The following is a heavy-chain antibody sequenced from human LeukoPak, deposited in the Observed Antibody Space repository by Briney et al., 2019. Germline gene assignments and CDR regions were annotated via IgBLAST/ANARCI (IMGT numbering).Heavy chain of an antibody. J-gene: IGHJ4*02. Sequence: GGSLRLSWVASGXSISDHYMDWVRQAPGKGLEWVGRSRNKVKSYTTEYAASVKGRFTISRDDSKNSLYLQMSSLKTEDTAVYYCARGGGGEPLDYWGQGTLVTVSS. CDR1: GXSISDHY. CDR3: ARGGGGEPLDY. D-gene: IGHD3-16*01. CDR2: SRNKVKSYTT. V-gene: IGHV3-72*01.